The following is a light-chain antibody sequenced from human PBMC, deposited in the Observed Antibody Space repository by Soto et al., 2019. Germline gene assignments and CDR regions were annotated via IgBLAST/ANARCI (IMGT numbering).Light chain of an antibody. CDR2: GAS. J-gene: IGKJ2*01. CDR1: QSISDF. Sequence: EIVLTQSPGTLSLSPGERATLYCRASQSISDFIAWHQQKPGQAPRLLIYGASNRATGIPDRFSVSGSGTEFTLTISRLEPEDFAVYYCQQYDNSPLIYTFGQGTKLEIK. V-gene: IGKV3-20*01. CDR3: QQYDNSPLIYT.